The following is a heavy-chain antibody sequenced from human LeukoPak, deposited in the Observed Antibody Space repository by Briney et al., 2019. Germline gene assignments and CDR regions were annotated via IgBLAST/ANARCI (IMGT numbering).Heavy chain of an antibody. CDR1: GGSFSGYY. CDR2: INHSGST. Sequence: SETLSLTCAVYGGSFSGYYWSWIRQPPGKGLEWIGEINHSGSTNYNPSLKSRVTISVDTSKNQFSLKLSSVTAADTAVYYCASRRNTAMVVDYWGQGTLVTVSS. D-gene: IGHD5-18*01. CDR3: ASRRNTAMVVDY. V-gene: IGHV4-34*01. J-gene: IGHJ4*02.